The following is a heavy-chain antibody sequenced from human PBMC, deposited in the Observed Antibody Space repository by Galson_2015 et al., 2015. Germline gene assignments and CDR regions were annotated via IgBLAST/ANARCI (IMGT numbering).Heavy chain of an antibody. CDR3: ATPVRNPSFYY. CDR1: GYTLTKLA. J-gene: IGHJ4*02. Sequence: SVKVSCKVSGYTLTKLAMHWVRQAPGQGLEWMGWFDPEDGETIYSQKFQGRVTITEDPSTDTAYMELSSLRSEDTAVYYCATPVRNPSFYYWGQGTLVTVS. V-gene: IGHV1-24*01. CDR2: FDPEDGET. D-gene: IGHD1-1*01.